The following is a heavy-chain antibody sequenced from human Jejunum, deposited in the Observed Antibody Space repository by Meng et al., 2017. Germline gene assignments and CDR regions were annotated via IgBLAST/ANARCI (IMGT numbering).Heavy chain of an antibody. D-gene: IGHD4-23*01. Sequence: GESLKISCATSGFNFNTYVMSWVRQSPGKGLEWVSGISGSGGRTYYADSVKGWFTISRDNSKDALYLQMNSLIGEDTALYYCAKDRLDYVGNGNFAHWGQGTLVTVSS. J-gene: IGHJ4*02. CDR1: GFNFNTYV. CDR3: AKDRLDYVGNGNFAH. V-gene: IGHV3-23*01. CDR2: ISGSGGRT.